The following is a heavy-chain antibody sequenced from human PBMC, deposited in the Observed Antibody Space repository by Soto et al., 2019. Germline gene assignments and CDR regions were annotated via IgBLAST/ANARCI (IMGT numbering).Heavy chain of an antibody. CDR3: AKGDYYDSSGYPSSYFDY. J-gene: IGHJ4*02. CDR1: GFTFSSYA. Sequence: GGSLRLSCAASGFTFSSYAMSWVRQAPGKGLEWVSAISGSGGSTYYADSVKGRFTISRDNSKNTLYLRMNSLRAEDTAVYYCAKGDYYDSSGYPSSYFDYWGQGTLVTVSS. V-gene: IGHV3-23*01. D-gene: IGHD3-22*01. CDR2: ISGSGGST.